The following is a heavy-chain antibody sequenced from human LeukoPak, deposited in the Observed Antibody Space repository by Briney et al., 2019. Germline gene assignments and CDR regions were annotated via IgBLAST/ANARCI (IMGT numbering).Heavy chain of an antibody. CDR3: ASDRGSGVAVFDY. CDR1: GYTFTSYG. J-gene: IGHJ4*02. V-gene: IGHV1-18*01. D-gene: IGHD1-26*01. CDR2: ISPYNGKT. Sequence: ASVKVSCKASGYTFTSYGISWVRQAPGQGLDWMGWISPYNGKTNYAQKFQGRVTITTDESTSTAYMELRSLRSEDTAVYYCASDRGSGVAVFDYWGQGTLVTVSS.